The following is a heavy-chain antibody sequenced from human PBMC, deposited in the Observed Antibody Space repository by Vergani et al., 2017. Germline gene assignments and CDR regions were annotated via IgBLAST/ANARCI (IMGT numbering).Heavy chain of an antibody. D-gene: IGHD3-3*01. CDR3: AGGSSYYDFWSGYSRYFQH. CDR2: INHSGST. Sequence: QVQLQQWGAGLLKPSETLSLTCAVYGGSFSGYYWSWIRQPPGKGLEWIGEINHSGSTNYNPSLKSRVTISVDTSKNQFSLKLSSVTAADTAVYYCAGGSSYYDFWSGYSRYFQHWGQGTLVTVSS. CDR1: GGSFSGYY. V-gene: IGHV4-34*01. J-gene: IGHJ1*01.